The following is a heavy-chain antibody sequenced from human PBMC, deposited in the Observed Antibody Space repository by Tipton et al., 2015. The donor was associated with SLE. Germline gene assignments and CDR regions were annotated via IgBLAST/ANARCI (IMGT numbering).Heavy chain of an antibody. CDR3: AREFDYYDSSYSRGAIDI. J-gene: IGHJ3*02. CDR1: GGSITSGTYY. CDR2: ISSRGCT. V-gene: IGHV4-61*09. Sequence: TLSLTCTVSGGSITSGTYYWTWIRQPAGKGLEWIGHISSRGCTNYNPSLKSRVTISLGTSKNQLSLRLSSVTAADTAAYYCAREFDYYDSSYSRGAIDIWGQGTLVTVSS. D-gene: IGHD3-22*01.